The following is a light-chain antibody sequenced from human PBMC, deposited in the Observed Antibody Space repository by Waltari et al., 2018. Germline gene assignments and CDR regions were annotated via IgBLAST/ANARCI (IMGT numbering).Light chain of an antibody. CDR1: QSVLYSSNNKKY. Sequence: DIVMTQSPDSLAVSLGERATINCESSQSVLYSSNNKKYLAWFQQKPGQPPKLLIYWASTRESGVPYRFSGRGSGTDFTLTISSLPAEDVAVYYCQQYYTTPLTFGGGTKVEIK. J-gene: IGKJ4*01. CDR3: QQYYTTPLT. V-gene: IGKV4-1*01. CDR2: WAS.